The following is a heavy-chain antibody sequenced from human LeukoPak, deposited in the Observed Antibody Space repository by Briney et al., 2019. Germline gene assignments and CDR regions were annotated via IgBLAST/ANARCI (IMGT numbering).Heavy chain of an antibody. D-gene: IGHD2-8*01. Sequence: SETLSLTCTVSGGSISSSSYYWGWIRQPPGKGLEWIGSIYYSGSTYYNPSLKSRVTISVDTSKNQFSLKLSSVTAADTAVYYCARYRRNNDYYLDDWGQGTLVTVSS. J-gene: IGHJ4*02. CDR1: GGSISSSSYY. CDR2: IYYSGST. V-gene: IGHV4-39*01. CDR3: ARYRRNNDYYLDD.